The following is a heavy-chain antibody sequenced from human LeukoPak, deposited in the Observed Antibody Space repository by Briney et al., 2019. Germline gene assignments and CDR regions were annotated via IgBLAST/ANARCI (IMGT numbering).Heavy chain of an antibody. CDR1: GLPSRSYR. CDR3: ARDGVYSSSPHDAFDI. J-gene: IGHJ3*02. Sequence: GGPLGPSCAAPGLPSRSYRMTWVGQPPGKGRRWVSSFSSSSSTIYYADSVKGRFTISRDNAKNSLYLQMNSLRAEDTAVYYCARDGVYSSSPHDAFDIWGQGTMVTVSS. CDR2: FSSSSSTI. V-gene: IGHV3-48*01. D-gene: IGHD6-13*01.